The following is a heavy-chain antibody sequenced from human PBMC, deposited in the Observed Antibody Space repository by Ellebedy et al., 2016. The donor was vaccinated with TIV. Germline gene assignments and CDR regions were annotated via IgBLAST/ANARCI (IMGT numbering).Heavy chain of an antibody. CDR3: AREGGSSGWYGGYYFDY. V-gene: IGHV4-61*08. Sequence: SETLSLXXTVSGGSISSGGYYWSWIRQHPGKGLEWIGYIYYSGSTYYNPSLKSRVTISVDTSKNQFSLKLSSVTAADTAVYYCAREGGSSGWYGGYYFDYWGQGTLVTVSS. D-gene: IGHD6-19*01. CDR2: IYYSGST. CDR1: GGSISSGGYY. J-gene: IGHJ4*02.